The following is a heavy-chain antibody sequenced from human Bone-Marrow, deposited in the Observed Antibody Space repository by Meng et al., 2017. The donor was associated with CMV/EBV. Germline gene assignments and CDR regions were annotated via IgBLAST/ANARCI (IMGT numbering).Heavy chain of an antibody. D-gene: IGHD2-15*01. V-gene: IGHV4-59*12. J-gene: IGHJ4*02. CDR1: GFAFSNYW. Sequence: ESLKISCAASGFAFSNYWMTWIRQPPGKGLEWIANVFYSGATQYNSSLQSRVSTSLETSKNQISLRMNSVTVSDTAVYYCAMGKYGGGWFDFDSWGQGMLVTVSS. CDR3: AMGKYGGGWFDFDS. CDR2: VFYSGAT.